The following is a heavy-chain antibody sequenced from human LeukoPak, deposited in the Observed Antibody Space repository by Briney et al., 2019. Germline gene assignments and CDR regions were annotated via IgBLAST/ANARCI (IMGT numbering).Heavy chain of an antibody. CDR3: AKDQVTRDYAYFDY. J-gene: IGHJ4*02. CDR1: GFTFSSYA. CDR2: ISGSGGST. Sequence: GGSLRLSCAATGFTFSSYAMSWVRQAPGKGLEWVSAISGSGGSTYYADSVKGRFTISRDNSKNTLYLQVNSLRAEDTAVYYCAKDQVTRDYAYFDYWGQGTLVTVSS. V-gene: IGHV3-23*01. D-gene: IGHD4-17*01.